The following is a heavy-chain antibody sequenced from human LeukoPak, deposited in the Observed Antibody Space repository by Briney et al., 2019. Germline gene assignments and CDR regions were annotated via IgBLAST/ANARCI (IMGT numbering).Heavy chain of an antibody. CDR1: GFTFSSHA. Sequence: GGSLRLSCAASGFTFSSHAMGWVRQAPGKGLEWVSSITGSGGSTYYGDSVKGRFTIARDNSKNTLYLQMNSLRAEDTAVYYCARDPAQTAIYHYWGQGTLVIVSS. D-gene: IGHD5-18*01. CDR2: ITGSGGST. J-gene: IGHJ4*02. CDR3: ARDPAQTAIYHY. V-gene: IGHV3-23*01.